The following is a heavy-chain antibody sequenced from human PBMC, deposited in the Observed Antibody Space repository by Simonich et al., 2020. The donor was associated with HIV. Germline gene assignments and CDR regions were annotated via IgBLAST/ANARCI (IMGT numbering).Heavy chain of an antibody. Sequence: EVQLVQSGAEVKTPGESLKISCKGSGYRFTSFWIGWVRQMPGKGLVWRGIIYPGDSDTRYNPSFQGQVTISADKSISTAYLQWSSLKASDTAMYYCARQYSSGWYFWFDPWGQGTLVTVSS. D-gene: IGHD6-19*01. V-gene: IGHV5-51*01. CDR3: ARQYSSGWYFWFDP. CDR1: GYRFTSFW. J-gene: IGHJ5*02. CDR2: IYPGDSDT.